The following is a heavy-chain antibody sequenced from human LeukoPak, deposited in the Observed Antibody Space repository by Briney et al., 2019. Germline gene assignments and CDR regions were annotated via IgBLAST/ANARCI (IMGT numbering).Heavy chain of an antibody. CDR3: ARDLLVPAATHPAFDY. CDR1: GYTFTSYA. CDR2: INTNTGNP. Sequence: ASVKVSCKASGYTFTSYAMNWVRQAPGQGLEWMGWINTNTGNPTYAQGFTGRFVFSSDTSVSTAYLQISSLKAEDTAVYYCARDLLVPAATHPAFDYWGQGTLVTVSS. J-gene: IGHJ4*02. D-gene: IGHD2-2*01. V-gene: IGHV7-4-1*02.